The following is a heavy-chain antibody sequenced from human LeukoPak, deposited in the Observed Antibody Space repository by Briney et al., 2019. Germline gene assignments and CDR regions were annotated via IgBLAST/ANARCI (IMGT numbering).Heavy chain of an antibody. V-gene: IGHV4-61*02. J-gene: IGHJ3*02. CDR1: GGSISSGSYY. D-gene: IGHD6-6*01. CDR3: VSQLVVNDDFDI. CDR2: IYTRGST. Sequence: SETLSLTCTVSGGSISSGSYYWSWIRQPAGKGLVWNWRIYTRGSTNYNPALKSRVTISVGTSKNQFALELSAVTAADTAVYYCVSQLVVNDDFDIWGQGTMVTVSS.